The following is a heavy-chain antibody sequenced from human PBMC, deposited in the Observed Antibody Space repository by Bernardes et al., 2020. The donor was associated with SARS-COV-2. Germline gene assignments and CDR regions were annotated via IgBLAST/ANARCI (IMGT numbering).Heavy chain of an antibody. CDR3: ARDLGYSYGFDL. D-gene: IGHD5-18*01. V-gene: IGHV3-13*01. Sequence: GGSLRLSCAASGFTFSSYDMHWVRQATGKGLEWVSAIGTAGDTYYPGSVKGRFTISRENAKNSLYLQMNSLRAGDTAVYYCARDLGYSYGFDLWGRGTLVTVSS. CDR1: GFTFSSYD. CDR2: IGTAGDT. J-gene: IGHJ2*01.